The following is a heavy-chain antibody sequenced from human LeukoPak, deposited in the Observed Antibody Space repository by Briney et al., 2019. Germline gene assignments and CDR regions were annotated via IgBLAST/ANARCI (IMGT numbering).Heavy chain of an antibody. CDR3: ARDLGYCSGGSCYSCDY. D-gene: IGHD2-15*01. Sequence: GASVKVSCKASGYTFTSYYMHWVRRAPGQGLEWMGIINPSGGSTSYAQKFQGRVTMTRDTSTSTVYMELSSLRSEDTAVYYCARDLGYCSGGSCYSCDYWGQGTLVTVSS. CDR1: GYTFTSYY. CDR2: INPSGGST. J-gene: IGHJ4*02. V-gene: IGHV1-46*01.